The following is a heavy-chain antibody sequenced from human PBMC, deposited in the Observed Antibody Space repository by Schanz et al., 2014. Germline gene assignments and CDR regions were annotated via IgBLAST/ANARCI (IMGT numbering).Heavy chain of an antibody. J-gene: IGHJ6*02. CDR1: KFTFSNYA. CDR3: AKSGYCRSTSCYQYNYYGLDV. V-gene: IGHV3-23*01. D-gene: IGHD2-2*03. CDR2: ISGSGAGT. Sequence: EVQLLESGGGLVQPGGSLRLSCAASKFTFSNYAMSWVRQAPGKGLEWVSSISGSGAGTYYADSVKGRFTFSRDNSKNTLYLQMDSLRAEDTAVYYCAKSGYCRSTSCYQYNYYGLDVWGQGTTVTVSS.